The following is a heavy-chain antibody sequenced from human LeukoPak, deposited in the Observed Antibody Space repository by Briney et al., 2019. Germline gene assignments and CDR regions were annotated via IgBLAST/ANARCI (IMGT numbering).Heavy chain of an antibody. CDR2: VYNTGST. Sequence: PSETLSLTSSVSGGSMSSENEYWGSIRQTPGKGLEWIGSVYNTGSTDYNPSLKRRFSISIDTSKNQFSLKVTSVTAADTAVYYCARHILEEHWLDPWGLGTLVIVSS. CDR1: GGSMSSENEY. V-gene: IGHV4-39*01. CDR3: ARHILEEHWLDP. J-gene: IGHJ5*02. D-gene: IGHD1-1*01.